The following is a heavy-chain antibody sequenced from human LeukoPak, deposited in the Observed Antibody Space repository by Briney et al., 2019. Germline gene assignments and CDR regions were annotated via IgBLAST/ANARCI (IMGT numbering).Heavy chain of an antibody. D-gene: IGHD3-3*01. J-gene: IGHJ4*02. CDR1: GGSFSGYY. CDR3: ARAHYDFWSGYYTDY. Sequence: SETLSLTCAVYGGSFSGYYWSWIRQPPGKGLEWIGEINHSGSTNYNPSLKSRVTISVDTSKNQFSLKLSSVTAADTAVYYCARAHYDFWSGYYTDYWGQGTLVTVSS. V-gene: IGHV4-34*01. CDR2: INHSGST.